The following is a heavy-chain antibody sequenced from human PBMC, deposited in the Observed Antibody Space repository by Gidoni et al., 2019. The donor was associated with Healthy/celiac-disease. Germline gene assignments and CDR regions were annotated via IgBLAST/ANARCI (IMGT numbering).Heavy chain of an antibody. J-gene: IGHJ6*02. Sequence: QVQLVESGGVVVQPGRSLSVSCAAAGFTFSRYGMHSVRQAPGKGLEWVAVISYDGRNKYYADSVKGRFTISRDNSKNTLYLQMNSLRAEDTAVYYCAKDLGDIVVVVAATTDYYYGMDVWSQGTTVTVSS. V-gene: IGHV3-30*18. D-gene: IGHD2-15*01. CDR2: ISYDGRNK. CDR3: AKDLGDIVVVVAATTDYYYGMDV. CDR1: GFTFSRYG.